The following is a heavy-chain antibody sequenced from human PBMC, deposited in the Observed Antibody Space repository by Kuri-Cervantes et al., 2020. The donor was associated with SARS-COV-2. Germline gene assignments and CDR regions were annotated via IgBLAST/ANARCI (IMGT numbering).Heavy chain of an antibody. CDR1: GFTFSDYY. CDR2: ISSSSSYT. D-gene: IGHD1-1*01. V-gene: IGHV3-11*06. Sequence: GESLKISCAASGFTFSDYYMSWIRQAPGKGLEWVSYISSSSSYTNYADSVKGRFTISRDNAKNMLFLQMNSLRAEDTAVYYCVRDGDHWNFDYWGQGTLVTVSS. J-gene: IGHJ4*02. CDR3: VRDGDHWNFDY.